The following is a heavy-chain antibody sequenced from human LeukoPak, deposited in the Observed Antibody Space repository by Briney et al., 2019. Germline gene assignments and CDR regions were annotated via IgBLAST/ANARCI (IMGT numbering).Heavy chain of an antibody. CDR2: IYHTGNT. Sequence: PSETLSLTCTASGGSISTGTYYWSWVRQPPGKGLEWLGYIYHTGNTYYNPSLKSRVTISVDTSKNQFSLKLTSVTAADTAVYYCARDSISLASGSPVYYFDYWGQGTLVAVSS. CDR3: ARDSISLASGSPVYYFDY. V-gene: IGHV4-30-2*01. J-gene: IGHJ4*02. CDR1: GGSISTGTYY. D-gene: IGHD6-25*01.